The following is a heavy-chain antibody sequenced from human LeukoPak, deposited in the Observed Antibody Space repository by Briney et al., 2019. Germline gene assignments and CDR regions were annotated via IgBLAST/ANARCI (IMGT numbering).Heavy chain of an antibody. CDR2: ISAYNGNT. J-gene: IGHJ4*02. Sequence: ASVKVSCKASGYTFTSYGISWVRQAPGQGLEWMGWISAYNGNTNYAQKLQGRVTMTTDTSTSTAYMELSSLRSEDTAVYYCATVSYYGSGTAFDYWGQGTLVTVSS. CDR1: GYTFTSYG. D-gene: IGHD3-10*01. V-gene: IGHV1-18*04. CDR3: ATVSYYGSGTAFDY.